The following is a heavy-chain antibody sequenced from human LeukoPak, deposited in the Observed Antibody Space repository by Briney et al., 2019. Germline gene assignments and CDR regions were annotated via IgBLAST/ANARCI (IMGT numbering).Heavy chain of an antibody. CDR1: GFTFSSYS. Sequence: GGSLRLSCAASGFTFSSYSMNWVRQAPGKGLEWVSSISSSSSYIYYADSVKGRFTISRDNAKNSLYLQMNSLRAEDTALYYCAKDQNTVATAPFDYWGQGTLVTVSS. CDR2: ISSSSSYI. V-gene: IGHV3-21*04. D-gene: IGHD4-17*01. J-gene: IGHJ4*02. CDR3: AKDQNTVATAPFDY.